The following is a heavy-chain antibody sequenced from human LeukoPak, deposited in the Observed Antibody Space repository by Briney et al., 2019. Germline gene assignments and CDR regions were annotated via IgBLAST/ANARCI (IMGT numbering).Heavy chain of an antibody. CDR1: GFTFSSYW. CDR2: IKQDGSEK. Sequence: GGSLRLSCAASGFTFSSYWMSWVRQAPGKGLEWVANIKQDGSEKYYVDSVKGRFTISRDNAKNSLYLQMNSLRAEDTAVYYCARDHGYSGYDLDYWGQGTLVTVSS. D-gene: IGHD5-12*01. J-gene: IGHJ4*02. CDR3: ARDHGYSGYDLDY. V-gene: IGHV3-7*01.